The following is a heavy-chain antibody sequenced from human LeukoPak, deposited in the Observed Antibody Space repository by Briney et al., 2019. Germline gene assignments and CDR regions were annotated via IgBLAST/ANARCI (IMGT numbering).Heavy chain of an antibody. V-gene: IGHV4-61*02. CDR1: GGSISSGSYY. D-gene: IGHD3-22*01. CDR3: ARHVLLRRVWHLAGMGQNWFDP. CDR2: IYTSGST. J-gene: IGHJ5*02. Sequence: PSQTLSLTCTVSGGSISSGSYYWSWIRQPAGKGLEWIGRIYTSGSTNYNPSLKSRVTISLDTSKNQFSLKLSSVTAADTAVYYCARHVLLRRVWHLAGMGQNWFDPWGQGTLVTVSS.